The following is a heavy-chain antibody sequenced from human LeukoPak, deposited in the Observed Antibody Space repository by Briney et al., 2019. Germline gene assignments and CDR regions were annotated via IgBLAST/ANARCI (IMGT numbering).Heavy chain of an antibody. V-gene: IGHV1-69*05. CDR2: IIPVFGTA. CDR1: GGTFSSYA. Sequence: SVKVSCKASGGTFSSYAISWVRQAPGQGLEWMGRIIPVFGTANYAQKFQGRVTITTDESTSTAYMELSSLRSEDTAVYYCARGVSWAFDIWGQGTMVTVSS. D-gene: IGHD2-8*01. CDR3: ARGVSWAFDI. J-gene: IGHJ3*02.